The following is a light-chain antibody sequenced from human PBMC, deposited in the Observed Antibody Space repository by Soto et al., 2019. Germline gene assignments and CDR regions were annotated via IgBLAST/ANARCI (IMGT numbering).Light chain of an antibody. V-gene: IGLV1-40*01. Sequence: QAVVTQPPSVSGAPGQRVTISCTGSSSNIGAGYDVHWYQQLPGTAPKLLIYGNSNRPSGVPDRFSGSKSGTSASLAITGLRAEDQADDYCQSYDSSLSGGVFGGGTKLTVL. CDR2: GNS. CDR3: QSYDSSLSGGV. CDR1: SSNIGAGYD. J-gene: IGLJ3*02.